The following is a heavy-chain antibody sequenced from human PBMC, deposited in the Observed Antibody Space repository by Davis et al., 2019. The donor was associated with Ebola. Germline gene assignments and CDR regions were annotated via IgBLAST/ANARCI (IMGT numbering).Heavy chain of an antibody. CDR1: GGSINNYY. V-gene: IGHV4-59*12. CDR3: ARGVGERYYYGMDV. CDR2: IYYRGST. Sequence: SETLSLTCTVSGGSINNYYWSWIRQPPGKGLEWIGHIYYRGSTNYNPSLKSRVTISVDTSKNQFSLKLSSVTAADTAVYYCARGVGERYYYGMDVWGQGTTVTVSS. D-gene: IGHD4-17*01. J-gene: IGHJ6*02.